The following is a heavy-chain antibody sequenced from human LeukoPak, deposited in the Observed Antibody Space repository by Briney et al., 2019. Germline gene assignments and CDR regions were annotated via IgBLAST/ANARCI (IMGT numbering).Heavy chain of an antibody. Sequence: GASVKVSCKASGYTFTGYYMHWVRQAPGQGLEWMGRINPNSGGTNYAQKFQGRVTMTRDTSISTAYMELSRLRSDDTAVYYCARSLLLRFGELDYWGQGTLVTVSS. CDR3: ARSLLLRFGELDY. V-gene: IGHV1-2*06. CDR2: INPNSGGT. D-gene: IGHD3-10*01. J-gene: IGHJ4*02. CDR1: GYTFTGYY.